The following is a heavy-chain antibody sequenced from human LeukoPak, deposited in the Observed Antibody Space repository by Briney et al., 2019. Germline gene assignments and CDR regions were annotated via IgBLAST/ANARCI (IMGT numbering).Heavy chain of an antibody. CDR1: GGSISNDD. CDR2: IYYSGST. Sequence: SETLSLTCTVSGGSISNDDWSWIRQPPGEGLEWIGYIYYSGSTSYNPSLKSRLTISVHTSKNQLSLKLSSVTAADTAVYYCARLSAVAGNWASDYWGQGTLVTVSS. J-gene: IGHJ4*02. D-gene: IGHD6-19*01. V-gene: IGHV4-59*08. CDR3: ARLSAVAGNWASDY.